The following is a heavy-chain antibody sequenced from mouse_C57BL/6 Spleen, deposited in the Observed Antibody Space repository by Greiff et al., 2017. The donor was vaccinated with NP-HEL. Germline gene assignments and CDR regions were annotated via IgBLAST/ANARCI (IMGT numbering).Heavy chain of an antibody. CDR2: IYPGSGST. V-gene: IGHV1-55*01. CDR1: GYTFTSYW. CDR3: ARNYGYDGFAY. D-gene: IGHD2-2*01. J-gene: IGHJ3*01. Sequence: VQLQQPGAELVKPGASVKMSCKASGYTFTSYWITWVKQRPGQGLEWIGDIYPGSGSTNYNEKFKSKATLTIDTASSTAYMQLSSLTSEDSAVYYGARNYGYDGFAYWGQGTMVTVSA.